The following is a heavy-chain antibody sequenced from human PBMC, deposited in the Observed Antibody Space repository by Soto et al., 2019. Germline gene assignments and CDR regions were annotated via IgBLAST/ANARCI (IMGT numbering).Heavy chain of an antibody. CDR1: GFTFSSYA. Sequence: GGSLRLSCAASGFTFSSYAMSWVRQAPGKGLEWVSAISGSGGSTYYADSVKGRFTISRDNSKNTLYLQMNSLRAEDTAVYYCANIPGIPDAFDIWGQGTMVTVSS. CDR3: ANIPGIPDAFDI. D-gene: IGHD3-10*01. J-gene: IGHJ3*02. V-gene: IGHV3-23*01. CDR2: ISGSGGST.